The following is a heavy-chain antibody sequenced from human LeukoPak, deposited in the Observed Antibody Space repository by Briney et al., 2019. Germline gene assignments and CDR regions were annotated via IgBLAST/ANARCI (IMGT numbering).Heavy chain of an antibody. V-gene: IGHV3-9*01. CDR2: ISWNSGSI. D-gene: IGHD1-26*01. CDR1: GFTFDDYA. CDR3: ARDWAVGATHPLWYFDY. J-gene: IGHJ4*02. Sequence: PGGSLRLSCAASGFTFDDYAMHWVRQAPGKGLEWVSGISWNSGSIGYADSVKGRFTISRDNAKDSLYLQMNSLRAEDTAVYYCARDWAVGATHPLWYFDYWGQGTLVTVSS.